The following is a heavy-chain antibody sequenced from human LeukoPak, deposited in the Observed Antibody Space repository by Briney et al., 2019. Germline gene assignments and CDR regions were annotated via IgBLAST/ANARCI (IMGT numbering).Heavy chain of an antibody. Sequence: GASVKASCKASGYTFTSYYMHWVRQAPGQGLEWMGIINPSGGSTSYAQKFQGRVTMTRDTSTSTVYMELSSLRSEDTAVYYCARDKSRRWIQSGPFDIWGQGTMVTVSS. CDR2: INPSGGST. J-gene: IGHJ3*02. D-gene: IGHD5-24*01. CDR3: ARDKSRRWIQSGPFDI. V-gene: IGHV1-46*01. CDR1: GYTFTSYY.